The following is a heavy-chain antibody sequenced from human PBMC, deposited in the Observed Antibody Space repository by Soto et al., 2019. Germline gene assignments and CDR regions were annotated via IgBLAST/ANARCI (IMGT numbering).Heavy chain of an antibody. J-gene: IGHJ6*02. CDR1: GFTFSSYS. CDR2: ISGSGGST. D-gene: IGHD3-3*01. Sequence: GGSLRLSCAASGFTFSSYSMSWVRQAPGKGLEWVSAISGSGGSTYYADSVKGRFTISRDNSKNTLYLQMNSLRAEDTAVYYCAKDLQGSVLRFLEWSPTFYGMDVWGQGTTVPVSS. V-gene: IGHV3-23*01. CDR3: AKDLQGSVLRFLEWSPTFYGMDV.